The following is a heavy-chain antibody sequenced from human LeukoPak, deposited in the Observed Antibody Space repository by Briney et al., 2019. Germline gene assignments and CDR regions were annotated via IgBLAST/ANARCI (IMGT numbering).Heavy chain of an antibody. V-gene: IGHV3-30-3*01. CDR3: ARDGGYDFWSGYYQDY. J-gene: IGHJ4*02. CDR2: ISSAAHIGSNK. D-gene: IGHD3-3*01. Sequence: PGRSLRLCCATAGFTFSRYATHWGRHVPGKCQHWVALISSAAHIGSNKYYADSVKGRFTISRDNSKNTLYPQMNSLRAEDTAVYYCARDGGYDFWSGYYQDYWGQGTLVTVSS. CDR1: GFTFSRYA.